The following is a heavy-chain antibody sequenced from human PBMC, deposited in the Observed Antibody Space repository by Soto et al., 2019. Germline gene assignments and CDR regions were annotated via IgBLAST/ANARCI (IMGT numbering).Heavy chain of an antibody. CDR1: GGSFSGYY. J-gene: IGHJ4*02. Sequence: QVQLQQWGAGLLKPSETLSLTCAVYGGSFSGYYWSWIRQPPGKGLEWIGEINHSGSTNYNPSLKSRVTISVDTSKNQFSLNLSSVTAADTAVYYCARGRAGTRYFDYWGQGTLVTVSS. CDR3: ARGRAGTRYFDY. V-gene: IGHV4-34*01. D-gene: IGHD1-1*01. CDR2: INHSGST.